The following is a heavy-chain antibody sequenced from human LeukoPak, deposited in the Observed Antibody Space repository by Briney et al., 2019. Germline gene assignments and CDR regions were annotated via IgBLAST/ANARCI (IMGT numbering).Heavy chain of an antibody. Sequence: PSETLSLTCTVSDGSISSSSYYWGWIRQPPGTGLEWIGSIYYSGSIYYNPSLKSRVTISVDTSKNQFSLKLSSVTAADTAVYYCARTNSGSYYDAFDIWGQGTMVTVSS. CDR3: ARTNSGSYYDAFDI. J-gene: IGHJ3*02. V-gene: IGHV4-39*07. D-gene: IGHD1-26*01. CDR2: IYYSGSI. CDR1: DGSISSSSYY.